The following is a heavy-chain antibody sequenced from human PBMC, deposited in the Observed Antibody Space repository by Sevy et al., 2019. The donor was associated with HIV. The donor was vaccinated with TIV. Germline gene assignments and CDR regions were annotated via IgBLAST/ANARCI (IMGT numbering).Heavy chain of an antibody. CDR2: IKQDGSQK. CDR1: GFTFSDYW. V-gene: IGHV3-7*02. CDR3: ARKLGDQ. Sequence: GGSLRLSCVASGFTFSDYWMSWVRQAPGKGLEWVANIKQDGSQKYYIDSVKGRFTIFRDNAKNSVYLQMNSLRDDDEAVYYCARKLGDQWGQGTLVTVSS. J-gene: IGHJ4*02. D-gene: IGHD3-16*01.